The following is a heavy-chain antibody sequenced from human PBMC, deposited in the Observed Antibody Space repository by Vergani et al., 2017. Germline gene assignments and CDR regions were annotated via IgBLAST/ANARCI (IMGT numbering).Heavy chain of an antibody. V-gene: IGHV4-34*01. J-gene: IGHJ4*02. D-gene: IGHD1-26*01. CDR1: GGSFSGYY. Sequence: QVQLQESGPGLLKPSETLSLTCAVYGGSFSGYYWSWIRQPPGKGLEWMGEINHSGSTNYNPSLKSRVTISIDTSKNQFSLKLSSVTAADTAVYYCASLTPGVGFDYWGQGTLVTVSS. CDR3: ASLTPGVGFDY. CDR2: INHSGST.